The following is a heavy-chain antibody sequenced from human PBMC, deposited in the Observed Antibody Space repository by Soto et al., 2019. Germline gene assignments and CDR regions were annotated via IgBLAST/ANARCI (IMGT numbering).Heavy chain of an antibody. CDR1: GGSISSSSYY. CDR3: ARFPEKQQLVNWFDP. J-gene: IGHJ5*02. CDR2: IYYSGST. V-gene: IGHV4-39*01. D-gene: IGHD6-13*01. Sequence: PSETLSLTCTVSGGSISSSSYYWGWIRQPPGKGLEWIGSIYYSGSTYYNPSLKSRVTISVDTSKNQFSLKLSSVTAADTAVYYCARFPEKQQLVNWFDPWGQGTLVT.